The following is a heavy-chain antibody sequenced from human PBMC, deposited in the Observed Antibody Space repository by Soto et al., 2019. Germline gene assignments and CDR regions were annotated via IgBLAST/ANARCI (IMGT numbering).Heavy chain of an antibody. CDR1: GYTFTSYA. V-gene: IGHV1-3*05. J-gene: IGHJ5*02. CDR3: AGDWGTPTVSLNRFDP. CDR2: INAGNGNT. D-gene: IGHD3-16*01. Sequence: QVQLVQSGAEEKKPGASVKVSCKASGYTFTSYAMHWVRQAPGQRLEWMGWINAGNGNTKYSQKFQGRVTITRDTFASTGFMELRRLRSEDTAVYYWAGDWGTPTVSLNRFDPWGQGTLVTLPS.